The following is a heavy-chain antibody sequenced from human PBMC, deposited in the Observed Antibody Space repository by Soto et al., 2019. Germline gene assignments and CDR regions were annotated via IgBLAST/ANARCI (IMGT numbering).Heavy chain of an antibody. J-gene: IGHJ6*02. CDR1: GYTFTSYG. V-gene: IGHV1-3*01. Sequence: ASVKVSCKASGYTFTSYGIHWVRQAPGQRLEWMGWINAGNGNTKYSEKFQSRVTITRDTSASTAYLELSSLRSEDTAVYYCARDPNDSSAYYHHYYYGMDVWGQGTTVTVAS. D-gene: IGHD3-22*01. CDR2: INAGNGNT. CDR3: ARDPNDSSAYYHHYYYGMDV.